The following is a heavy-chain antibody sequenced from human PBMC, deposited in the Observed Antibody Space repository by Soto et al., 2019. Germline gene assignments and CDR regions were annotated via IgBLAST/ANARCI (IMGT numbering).Heavy chain of an antibody. CDR3: AGQQLVPIPNHYYMDV. Sequence: SETLSLTCAVYGGSFSGYYWSWIRQPPGKGLEWIGEINHSGSTNYNPSLKSRVTISVDTSKNQFSLKLSSVTAADTAVYYCAGQQLVPIPNHYYMDVWGKGTTVTVSS. D-gene: IGHD6-13*01. CDR1: GGSFSGYY. J-gene: IGHJ6*03. CDR2: INHSGST. V-gene: IGHV4-34*01.